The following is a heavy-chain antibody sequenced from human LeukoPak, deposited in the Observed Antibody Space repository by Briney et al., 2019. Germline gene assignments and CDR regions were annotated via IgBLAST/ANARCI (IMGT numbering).Heavy chain of an antibody. J-gene: IGHJ5*02. Sequence: SQTLSLTCTVSGGSISSGGYYWSWIRQHPGKGLEWIGYIYYSGSTYYNPSLKSRVTISVDASKNQFSLKLSSVTAADTAVYYCARARYYDSSGYYPWGQGTLVTVSS. V-gene: IGHV4-31*03. D-gene: IGHD3-22*01. CDR3: ARARYYDSSGYYP. CDR2: IYYSGST. CDR1: GGSISSGGYY.